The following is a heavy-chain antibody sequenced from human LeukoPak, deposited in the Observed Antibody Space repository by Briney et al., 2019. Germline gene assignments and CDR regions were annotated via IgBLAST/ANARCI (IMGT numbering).Heavy chain of an antibody. Sequence: GGSLRLSCAASGFTFSSYGMHWVRQAPGKGLEWVAVISYDGSNKYYADSVKGRFTISRDNSKNTLYLQMNSLRAEDTAVYYCASVVRGVSYYFDYWGQGTLVTVSS. CDR1: GFTFSSYG. V-gene: IGHV3-30*03. CDR2: ISYDGSNK. D-gene: IGHD3-10*01. CDR3: ASVVRGVSYYFDY. J-gene: IGHJ4*02.